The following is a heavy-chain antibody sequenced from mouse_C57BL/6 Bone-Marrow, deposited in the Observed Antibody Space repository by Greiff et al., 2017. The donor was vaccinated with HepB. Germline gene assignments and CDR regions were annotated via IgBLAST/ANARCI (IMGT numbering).Heavy chain of an antibody. D-gene: IGHD1-1*01. Sequence: EVQGVESGGGLVKPGGSLKLSCAASGFTFSDYGMHWVRQAPEKGLEWVAYISSGSSTIYYADTVKGRFTISRDNAKNTLFLQMTSLRSEDTAMYYCARDYYGSSYYAMDYWGQGTSATVSS. V-gene: IGHV5-17*01. J-gene: IGHJ4*01. CDR2: ISSGSSTI. CDR3: ARDYYGSSYYAMDY. CDR1: GFTFSDYG.